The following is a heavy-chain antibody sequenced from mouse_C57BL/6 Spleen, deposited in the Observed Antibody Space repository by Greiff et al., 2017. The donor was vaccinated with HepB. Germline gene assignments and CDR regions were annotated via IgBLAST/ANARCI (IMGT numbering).Heavy chain of an antibody. CDR3: ARRADDDWYFDV. V-gene: IGHV5-17*01. J-gene: IGHJ1*03. Sequence: DVHLVESGGGLVKPGGSLKLSCAASGFTFSDYGMHWVRQAPEKGLEWVAYISSGSSTIYYADTVKGRFTISRDNAKNTLFLQMTSLRSEDTAMYYCARRADDDWYFDVWGTGTTVTVSS. CDR2: ISSGSSTI. CDR1: GFTFSDYG. D-gene: IGHD2-12*01.